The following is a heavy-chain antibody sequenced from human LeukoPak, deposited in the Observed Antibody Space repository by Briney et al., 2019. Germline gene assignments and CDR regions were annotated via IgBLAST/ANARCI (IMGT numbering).Heavy chain of an antibody. CDR1: GFTFSSYA. CDR3: ARDHIRWTGLGELSLSSRYFDY. D-gene: IGHD3-16*02. J-gene: IGHJ4*02. V-gene: IGHV3-64*01. CDR2: ISSNGGST. Sequence: GGSLRLSCAASGFTFSSYAMHWVRQAPGKGLEYVSAISSNGGSTYYANSVKGRFTISRDNSKNTLYLQMGSLRAEDMAVYYCARDHIRWTGLGELSLSSRYFDYWGQGTLVTVSS.